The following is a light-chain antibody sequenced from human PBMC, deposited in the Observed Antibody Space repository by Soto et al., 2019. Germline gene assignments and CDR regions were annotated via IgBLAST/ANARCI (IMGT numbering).Light chain of an antibody. CDR2: GNN. V-gene: IGLV1-40*01. Sequence: QSVLAQPPSVSGAPGQRVSISCTVSSSNIGAGYGVHWYHQLPGTAPKLLIFGNNNRPSGAPDRFSGSKSGTSASLGITGLQAEDEADYYCQSYDSSLNGYVFGTGTKVTVL. J-gene: IGLJ1*01. CDR1: SSNIGAGYG. CDR3: QSYDSSLNGYV.